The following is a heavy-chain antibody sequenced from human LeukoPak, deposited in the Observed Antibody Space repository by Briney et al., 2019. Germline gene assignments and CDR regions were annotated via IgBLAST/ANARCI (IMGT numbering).Heavy chain of an antibody. J-gene: IGHJ5*02. D-gene: IGHD2-15*01. Sequence: SETLSLTCTVSGGSISSGGYYWSWIRRHPGKGLEWIGYIYYSGSTYYNPSLKSRVTISVDTSKNQFSLKLSSVTAADTAVYYGARDRTVGYCSGGSCYSSWFDPWGQGTLVTVSS. CDR2: IYYSGST. CDR3: ARDRTVGYCSGGSCYSSWFDP. V-gene: IGHV4-31*03. CDR1: GGSISSGGYY.